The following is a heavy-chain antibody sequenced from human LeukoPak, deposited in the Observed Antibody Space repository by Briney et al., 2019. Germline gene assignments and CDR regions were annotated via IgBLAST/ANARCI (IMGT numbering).Heavy chain of an antibody. CDR2: IYSGGNT. CDR1: GFTVSSNS. CDR3: ARVHGGYPFDH. V-gene: IGHV3-53*01. Sequence: QTGGSLRLSCTVSGFTVSSNSMSWVRQAPGKGLEWVSFIYSGGNTHYSDSVKGRFTISRDNAKNSLYLQMNSLRAEDTAVYYCARVHGGYPFDHWGQGTLVTVSS. J-gene: IGHJ4*02. D-gene: IGHD2-15*01.